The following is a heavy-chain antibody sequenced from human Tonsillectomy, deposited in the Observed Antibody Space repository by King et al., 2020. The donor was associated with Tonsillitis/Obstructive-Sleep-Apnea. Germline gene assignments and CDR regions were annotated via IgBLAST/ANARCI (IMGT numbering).Heavy chain of an antibody. CDR2: ISFDGNKK. V-gene: IGHV3-30*01. CDR3: AREILIRITFGSQDAFDI. D-gene: IGHD3-16*01. CDR1: GFTFSSYS. Sequence: VQLVESGGGVVQPGGSLRLSCAASGFTFSSYSMHCVRQAPDKGLEWVAMISFDGNKKYYADSVKGRFTVSRDNSKNTLYLQMDSLRAEETAVYYCAREILIRITFGSQDAFDIWGQGEMVTVS. J-gene: IGHJ3*02.